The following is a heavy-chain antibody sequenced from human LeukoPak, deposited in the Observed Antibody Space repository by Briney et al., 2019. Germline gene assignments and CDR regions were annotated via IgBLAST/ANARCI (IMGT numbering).Heavy chain of an antibody. V-gene: IGHV3-53*01. J-gene: IGHJ3*02. CDR2: IYSGGST. D-gene: IGHD2-2*02. CDR3: ARDLAHTQSFDI. Sequence: PGGSLRLSCAASGITVSSNYMNWVRQAPGKGLEWVSVIYSGGSTYYADSVKGRFTISRDNSKNTVYPQMNSLRAEDTAVYYCARDLAHTQSFDIWGRGTMVTVSS. CDR1: GITVSSNY.